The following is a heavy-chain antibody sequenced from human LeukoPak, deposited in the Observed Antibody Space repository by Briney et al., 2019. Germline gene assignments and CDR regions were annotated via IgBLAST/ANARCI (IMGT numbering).Heavy chain of an antibody. CDR3: ARTTVVAKYFDY. CDR1: GVSISSYY. D-gene: IGHD4-23*01. Sequence: SETLSLTCTVPGVSISSYYWGWIRQPPGKGLEWIGYIYYSGSTNYNPSLKSRVTISVDTSKNQFSLKLTSVTAADTAVYYCARTTVVAKYFDYWGQGTLVTVSS. CDR2: IYYSGST. J-gene: IGHJ4*02. V-gene: IGHV4-59*01.